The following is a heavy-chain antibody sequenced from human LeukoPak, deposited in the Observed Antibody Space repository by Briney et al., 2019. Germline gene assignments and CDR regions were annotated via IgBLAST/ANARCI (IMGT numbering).Heavy chain of an antibody. J-gene: IGHJ4*02. D-gene: IGHD6-13*01. CDR1: GGSLTTYY. CDR2: IHYSGST. V-gene: IGHV4-59*01. CDR3: ARLGYSSSWRFDY. Sequence: NTSETLSLTCTVSGGSLTTYYWSWIRQPPGKRLEWIGYIHYSGSTNYNPSLKSRVSISVDTSKNQFSLNLSSVTAADTAVYYCARLGYSSSWRFDYWGQGTLVTVSS.